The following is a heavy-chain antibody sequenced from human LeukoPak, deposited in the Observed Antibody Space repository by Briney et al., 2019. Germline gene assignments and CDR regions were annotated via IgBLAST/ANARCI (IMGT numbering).Heavy chain of an antibody. CDR2: ISGSGGST. D-gene: IGHD3-22*01. V-gene: IGHV3-23*01. CDR3: AKDVYYSDSRRYSGWLDP. CDR1: GFTFSSYA. Sequence: GGSLRLSCAASGFTFSSYAMSWVRQAPGKGLEWVSAISGSGGSTFYADCVKGRFSISRDNYKNALYPQMNSLRGEDRAVYYGAKDVYYSDSRRYSGWLDPRGPGTLVTVSS. J-gene: IGHJ5*02.